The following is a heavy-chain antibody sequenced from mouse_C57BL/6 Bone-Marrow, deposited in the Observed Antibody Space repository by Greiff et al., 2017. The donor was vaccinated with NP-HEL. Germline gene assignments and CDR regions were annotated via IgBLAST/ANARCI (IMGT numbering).Heavy chain of an antibody. Sequence: VQLKESGPVLVKPGASVKMSCKASGYTFTDYYMNWVKQSHGKSLEWIGVINPYNGGTSYNQKFKGKATLTVDKSSSTAYMELNSLTSVDSAVYDGARCCSYGCWYFDGWGTGTTVTVSS. J-gene: IGHJ1*03. V-gene: IGHV1-19*01. CDR3: ARCCSYGCWYFDG. CDR1: GYTFTDYY. D-gene: IGHD3-3*01. CDR2: INPYNGGT.